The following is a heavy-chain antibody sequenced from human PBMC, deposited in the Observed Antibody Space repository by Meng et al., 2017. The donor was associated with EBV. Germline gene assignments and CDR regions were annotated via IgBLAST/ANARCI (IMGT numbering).Heavy chain of an antibody. D-gene: IGHD3-22*01. CDR3: ARGPYYYDSSGYYYGEFDP. CDR1: GYTFTSYD. Sequence: QAPLVQAGAEVKKPGASGKVSCKASGYTFTSYDINWVRQATGQGLEWMGWMNPNSGNTGYAQKFQGRVTMTRNTSISTAYMELSSLRSEDTAVYYCARGPYYYDSSGYYYGEFDPWGQGTLVTVSS. CDR2: MNPNSGNT. V-gene: IGHV1-8*01. J-gene: IGHJ5*02.